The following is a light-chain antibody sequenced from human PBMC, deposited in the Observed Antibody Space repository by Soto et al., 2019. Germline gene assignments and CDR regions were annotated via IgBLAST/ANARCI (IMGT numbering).Light chain of an antibody. CDR3: QQYGSSLVT. CDR1: QSVSSKY. J-gene: IGKJ3*01. Sequence: EIVLTQSPGTLSLSPGERATLSCRASQSVSSKYLAWYQQKPGQAPRVLIYGTSIRASGVPERFSGGGSGTDFTLTITRLEPEDFAVYYCQQYGSSLVTFGPGTRWIS. CDR2: GTS. V-gene: IGKV3-20*01.